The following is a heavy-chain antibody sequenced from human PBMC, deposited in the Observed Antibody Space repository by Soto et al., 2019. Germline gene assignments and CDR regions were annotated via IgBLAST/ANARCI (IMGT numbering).Heavy chain of an antibody. Sequence: ASVKVSCKASGYIFTAYSMHWVRRAPGQGLEWMGVVNPSGGSTNYAQKFQGRITMTGDTSTSTVYMDLSSLTSEDTAVYYCAREENCSDGICYSEYFQRWGQGTLVTVSS. D-gene: IGHD2-15*01. CDR3: AREENCSDGICYSEYFQR. CDR1: GYIFTAYS. J-gene: IGHJ1*01. V-gene: IGHV1-46*01. CDR2: VNPSGGST.